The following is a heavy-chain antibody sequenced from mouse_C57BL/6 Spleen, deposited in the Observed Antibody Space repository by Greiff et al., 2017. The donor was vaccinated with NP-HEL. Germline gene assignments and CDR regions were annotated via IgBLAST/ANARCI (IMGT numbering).Heavy chain of an antibody. CDR2: IYPGNSDT. V-gene: IGHV1-5*01. Sequence: EVQLQQSGTVLARPGASVKMSCKTSGYTFTSYWMHWVKQRPGQGLEWIGAIYPGNSDTSYNQKFKGKAKLTAVTSASTAYMELSSLTNEDSAVYYCTRGDSSGQYYFDYWGQGTTLTVSS. CDR1: GYTFTSYW. J-gene: IGHJ2*01. D-gene: IGHD3-2*02. CDR3: TRGDSSGQYYFDY.